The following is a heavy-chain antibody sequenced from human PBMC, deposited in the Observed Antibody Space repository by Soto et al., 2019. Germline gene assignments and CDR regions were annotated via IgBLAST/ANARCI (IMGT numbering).Heavy chain of an antibody. CDR2: IIPIFGTA. CDR3: ASEPYFDYALMICSY. CDR1: GGTFSSYA. V-gene: IGHV1-69*13. D-gene: IGHD4-17*01. Sequence: SVKVSCKASGGTFSSYAISLVRQAAGQGLEWMGGIIPIFGTANYAQKFQGRVTITADESNSTAYMELSSLRSEDTAVYYCASEPYFDYALMICSYWGQGTLVTVSS. J-gene: IGHJ4*02.